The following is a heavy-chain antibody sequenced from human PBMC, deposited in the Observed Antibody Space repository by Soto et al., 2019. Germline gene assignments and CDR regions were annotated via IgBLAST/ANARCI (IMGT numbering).Heavy chain of an antibody. V-gene: IGHV1-69*01. D-gene: IGHD2-21*02. CDR3: ARDRRKCGGDCPSDAFYI. CDR1: GGTFSSYA. CDR2: IIPIFGTA. J-gene: IGHJ3*02. Sequence: QVQLVQSGAEVKKPGSSVKFSCKASGGTFSSYAISWVRQAPGQGLEWMGGIIPIFGTANYAQKFQGRVTMTADESTSTAYMQLRSLGSEDTAVYYCARDRRKCGGDCPSDAFYIWGQGTMVTGSS.